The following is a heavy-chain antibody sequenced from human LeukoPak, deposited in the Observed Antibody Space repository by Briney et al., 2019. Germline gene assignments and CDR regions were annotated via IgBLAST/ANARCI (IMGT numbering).Heavy chain of an antibody. Sequence: SETLSLTCTVSGGSISSGSYYWSWIRQPAGKGLEWIGRIYTSGSTNYNPSLKSRVTISVDTSKNQFSLKLSSVTAADTAVYYCARGEENVGSSWWETILNWSDPWGQGTLVTVSS. V-gene: IGHV4-61*02. CDR3: ARGEENVGSSWWETILNWSDP. J-gene: IGHJ5*02. CDR2: IYTSGST. CDR1: GGSISSGSYY. D-gene: IGHD6-13*01.